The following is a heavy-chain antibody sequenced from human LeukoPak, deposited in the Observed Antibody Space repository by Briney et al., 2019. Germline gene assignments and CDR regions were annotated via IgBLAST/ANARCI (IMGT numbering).Heavy chain of an antibody. J-gene: IGHJ4*02. CDR1: GFTVSSNY. Sequence: PGGSLRLSCAASGFTVSSNYMSWVRQAPGKGLEWVLVIYSGGSTYYADSVKGRFTISRDNSKNTLYLQMNSLRAEDTAVYYCAKPRCYDILTGYCDDYYFDYWGQGTLVTVSS. CDR3: AKPRCYDILTGYCDDYYFDY. D-gene: IGHD3-9*01. V-gene: IGHV3-66*04. CDR2: IYSGGST.